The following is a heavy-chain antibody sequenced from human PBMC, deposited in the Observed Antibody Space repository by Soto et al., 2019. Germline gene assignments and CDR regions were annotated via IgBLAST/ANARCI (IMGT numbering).Heavy chain of an antibody. V-gene: IGHV1-69*13. Sequence: ASVKVSCKASGGTFSSYAIGWVRQAPGQGLEWMGGIIPIFGTANYAQKFQGRVTITADESTSTAYMELSSLRPEDTAVYYCASRWAHCSGGSCYVSWFDPWGQGTLVTAPQ. CDR2: IIPIFGTA. D-gene: IGHD2-15*01. J-gene: IGHJ5*02. CDR3: ASRWAHCSGGSCYVSWFDP. CDR1: GGTFSSYA.